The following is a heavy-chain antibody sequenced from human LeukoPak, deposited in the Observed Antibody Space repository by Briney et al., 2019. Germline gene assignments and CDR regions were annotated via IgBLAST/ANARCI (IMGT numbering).Heavy chain of an antibody. CDR1: GGSISSSNW. CDR3: ARGNRYYGSGSYYHWFDP. J-gene: IGHJ5*02. Sequence: SETLSLTCAVSGGSISSSNWWSWVRQPPGKGLEWIGEINHSGSTNYNPSLKSRVTISVDTSKNQFSLKLSSVTAADTAVYYCARGNRYYGSGSYYHWFDPWGQGTLVTVSS. D-gene: IGHD3-10*01. CDR2: INHSGST. V-gene: IGHV4-4*02.